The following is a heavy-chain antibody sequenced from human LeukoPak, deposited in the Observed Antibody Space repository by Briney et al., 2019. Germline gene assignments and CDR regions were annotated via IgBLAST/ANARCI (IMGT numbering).Heavy chain of an antibody. Sequence: KPSETLSLTCAVYGGSFSGYYWSWIRQPPGKGLEWIGEINHSGSTNYNPSLKSRVTISVDTSKNQFSLKLSSVTAADTAVYYCARDSIVVVPAANTIRYGMDVWGQGTTVTVSS. CDR3: ARDSIVVVPAANTIRYGMDV. CDR1: GGSFSGYY. CDR2: INHSGST. D-gene: IGHD2-2*01. J-gene: IGHJ6*02. V-gene: IGHV4-34*01.